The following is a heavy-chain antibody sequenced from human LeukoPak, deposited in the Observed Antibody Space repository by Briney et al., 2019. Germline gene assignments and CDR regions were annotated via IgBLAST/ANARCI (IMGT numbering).Heavy chain of an antibody. Sequence: SETLSLTCTVSGGSISSSNHYWGWIRQPPGKGLEWIGTIYYSGSTYYNPSLKSRVTISVDTSKNQFSLKLSSVTAADTAVYYCAKTRGKQWLPPPPFIDYWGQGTLVTVSS. J-gene: IGHJ4*02. D-gene: IGHD6-19*01. CDR2: IYYSGST. CDR1: GGSISSSNHY. CDR3: AKTRGKQWLPPPPFIDY. V-gene: IGHV4-39*07.